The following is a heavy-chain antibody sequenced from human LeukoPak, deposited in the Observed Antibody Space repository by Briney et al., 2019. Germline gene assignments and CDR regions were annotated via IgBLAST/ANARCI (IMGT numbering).Heavy chain of an antibody. D-gene: IGHD2-15*01. V-gene: IGHV1-69*13. Sequence: ASVKVSCKASGGTFSSYAISWARQAPGQGLEWMGGIIPIFGTANYAQKFQGRVTITADESTSTAYMELSSLRSEDTAVYYCAREIVVVVAATRDYYYGMDVWGQGTTVTVSS. J-gene: IGHJ6*02. CDR3: AREIVVVVAATRDYYYGMDV. CDR1: GGTFSSYA. CDR2: IIPIFGTA.